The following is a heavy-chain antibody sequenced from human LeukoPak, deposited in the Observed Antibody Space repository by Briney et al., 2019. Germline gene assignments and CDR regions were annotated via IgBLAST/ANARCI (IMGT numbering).Heavy chain of an antibody. D-gene: IGHD3-10*01. CDR3: ARSYASGSYYDDAFDI. CDR1: GFTFSSYA. Sequence: GGSLRLSCAASGFTFSSYAMHWVRQAPGKGLEYVSAISSKGGSTYYANSVKGRFTISRDNSKNTLYLQMGSLRAEDMAVYYCARSYASGSYYDDAFDIWGQGTVVTVSS. CDR2: ISSKGGST. V-gene: IGHV3-64*01. J-gene: IGHJ3*02.